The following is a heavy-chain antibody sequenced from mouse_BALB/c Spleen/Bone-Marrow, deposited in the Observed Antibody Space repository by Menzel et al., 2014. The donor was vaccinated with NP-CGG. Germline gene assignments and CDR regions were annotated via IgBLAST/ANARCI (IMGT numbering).Heavy chain of an antibody. J-gene: IGHJ3*01. Sequence: IQLQQSGPELVQPGASVKLSCTAYGFNIKDTYMYWVKQRPEQGLEWIGRIDPANGNTKYDPKFQDKATITADTSPNTAYLQRSSRTSEDTAVYYCARYYYGSSLFAYWDERAPATISA. V-gene: IGHV14-3*02. CDR3: ARYYYGSSLFAY. D-gene: IGHD1-1*01. CDR1: GFNIKDTY. CDR2: IDPANGNT.